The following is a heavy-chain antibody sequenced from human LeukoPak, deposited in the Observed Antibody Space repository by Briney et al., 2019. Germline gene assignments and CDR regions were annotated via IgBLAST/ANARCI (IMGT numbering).Heavy chain of an antibody. CDR3: ARERGGFGVVMKGAFDI. CDR2: IYYSGST. Sequence: SETPSLTCTVSGGSISSGGYYWSWIRQHPGKGLEWIGYIYYSGSTYYNPSLKSRVTISVDTSKNQFSLKLSSVTAVDTAVYYCARERGGFGVVMKGAFDIWGQGTMVTVSS. CDR1: GGSISSGGYY. V-gene: IGHV4-31*03. D-gene: IGHD3-3*01. J-gene: IGHJ3*02.